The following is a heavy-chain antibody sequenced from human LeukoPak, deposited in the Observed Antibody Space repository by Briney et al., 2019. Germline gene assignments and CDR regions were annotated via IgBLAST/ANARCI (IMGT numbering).Heavy chain of an antibody. V-gene: IGHV3-30*02. CDR2: IRYDGSNK. Sequence: GGSLRLSCAASGFTFSSYGMHWVRQAPGKGLEWVAFIRYDGSNKYYADSVKGRFTISRDNSKNTLYLQMNSLRAEDTAVYYCAAANPKHYYYYMDVWGKGTTVTVSS. CDR1: GFTFSSYG. CDR3: AAANPKHYYYYMDV. J-gene: IGHJ6*03. D-gene: IGHD6-13*01.